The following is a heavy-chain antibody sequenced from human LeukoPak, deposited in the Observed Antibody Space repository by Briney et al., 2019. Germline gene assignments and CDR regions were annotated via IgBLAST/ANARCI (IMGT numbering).Heavy chain of an antibody. CDR3: ARAYHSSWYLNWFDP. V-gene: IGHV4-4*07. CDR1: GGSISSYY. CDR2: IYTSGST. D-gene: IGHD6-13*01. Sequence: SETLSLTCTVSGGSISSYYWSWIRQPAGKGLEWIGRIYTSGSTNYNPSLKSRVTISVDTSKNEFSLKLSSVTAADTAVYYCARAYHSSWYLNWFDPWGQGTLVTVSS. J-gene: IGHJ5*02.